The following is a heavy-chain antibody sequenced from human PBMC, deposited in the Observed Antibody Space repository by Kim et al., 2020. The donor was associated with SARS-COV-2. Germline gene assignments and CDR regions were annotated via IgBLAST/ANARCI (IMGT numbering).Heavy chain of an antibody. V-gene: IGHV3-21*01. CDR3: ARDVKRYSSSWLRNSSGNDY. Sequence: GGSLRLSCAASGFTFSSYSMNWVRQAPGKGLEWVSSISSSSSYIYYADSVKGRFTISRDNAKNSLYLQMNSLRAEDTAVYYCARDVKRYSSSWLRNSSGNDYWGQGTLVTVSS. CDR1: GFTFSSYS. CDR2: ISSSSSYI. D-gene: IGHD6-13*01. J-gene: IGHJ4*02.